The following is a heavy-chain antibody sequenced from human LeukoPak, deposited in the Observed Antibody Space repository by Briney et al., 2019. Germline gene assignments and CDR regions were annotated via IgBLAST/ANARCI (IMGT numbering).Heavy chain of an antibody. J-gene: IGHJ4*02. Sequence: PGGSLRLSCAASGFTFSDYYMTWIRQAPGKGPEWVSYISSSGSTTNYADSVWGHFTISRDNAKNSVFLQMNGLRPEDTAVYYCARQQLWLDYWGQGALVSVSS. D-gene: IGHD2-21*01. V-gene: IGHV3-11*01. CDR2: ISSSGSTT. CDR1: GFTFSDYY. CDR3: ARQQLWLDY.